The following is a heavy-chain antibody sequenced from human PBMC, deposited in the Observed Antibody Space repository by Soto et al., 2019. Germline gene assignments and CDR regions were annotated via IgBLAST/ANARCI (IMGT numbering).Heavy chain of an antibody. D-gene: IGHD3-10*01. Sequence: PGGSLRLSSAASGFTFSNYAMSWVRQAPGKGLEWVSTITGSAGGTYYADSMKGRFTISRDNSKSTLYLQMYSLRVEDTAVYYCARGSGHWGQGTLGTVSS. CDR2: ITGSAGGT. J-gene: IGHJ4*02. V-gene: IGHV3-23*01. CDR1: GFTFSNYA. CDR3: ARGSGH.